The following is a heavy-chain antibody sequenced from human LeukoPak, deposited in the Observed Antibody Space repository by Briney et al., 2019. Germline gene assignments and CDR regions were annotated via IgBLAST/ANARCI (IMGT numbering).Heavy chain of an antibody. J-gene: IGHJ3*02. V-gene: IGHV3-23*01. CDR2: ISGSGGST. CDR3: ARRGIVVVVAATRAFDI. Sequence: GGSLRLSCAASGFTFSSYAMSWVRQAPGKGLEWVSAISGSGGSTYYADSVKGLFTIPRDNSKNTLYLQMNSLRAEDTAVYYCARRGIVVVVAATRAFDIWGQGTMVTVSS. CDR1: GFTFSSYA. D-gene: IGHD2-15*01.